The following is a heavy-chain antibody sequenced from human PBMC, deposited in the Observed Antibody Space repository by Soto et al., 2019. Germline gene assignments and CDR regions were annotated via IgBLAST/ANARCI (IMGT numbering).Heavy chain of an antibody. Sequence: QITLKESGPPLVKPTQTLTLTCTFSGFSLSTSGVGVGWIRQPPGKALEWLALIYWDDDKRYSPSMKSRLIITKNNAKMQVILTMTNMDPVDTAKYYCGHSLHDYVWGTNWFDPWGQGTLVTVSS. CDR2: IYWDDDK. D-gene: IGHD3-16*01. V-gene: IGHV2-5*02. CDR3: GHSLHDYVWGTNWFDP. J-gene: IGHJ5*02. CDR1: GFSLSTSGVG.